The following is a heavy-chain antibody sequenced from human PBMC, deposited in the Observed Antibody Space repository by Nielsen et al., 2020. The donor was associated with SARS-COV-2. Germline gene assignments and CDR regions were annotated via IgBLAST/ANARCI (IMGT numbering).Heavy chain of an antibody. D-gene: IGHD3-16*02. Sequence: SCAASGFTFSSYWMSWVRQAPGKGLEWVANIKQDGSEKYYVDSVKGRFTISRGNAKNSLYLQMNSLRAEDTAVYYCARVDYDYVWGSYQGYWGQGTLVTVSS. J-gene: IGHJ4*02. V-gene: IGHV3-7*01. CDR3: ARVDYDYVWGSYQGY. CDR1: GFTFSSYW. CDR2: IKQDGSEK.